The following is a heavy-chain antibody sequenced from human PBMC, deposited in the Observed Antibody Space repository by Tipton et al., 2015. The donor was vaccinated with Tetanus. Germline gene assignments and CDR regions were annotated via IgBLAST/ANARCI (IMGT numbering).Heavy chain of an antibody. CDR3: ARDLFNYGYVWGSYRPAFDY. CDR1: GYTFTSYG. D-gene: IGHD3-16*02. CDR2: ISAYNGNT. Sequence: QLVQSGAEVKKPGASVKVSCKASGYTFTSYGISWVRQAPGQGLEWMGWISAYNGNTNYAQKLQGRVTMTTDTSTSTAYMELRSLRSDDTAVYYCARDLFNYGYVWGSYRPAFDYWGQGTLVTVSS. V-gene: IGHV1-18*01. J-gene: IGHJ4*02.